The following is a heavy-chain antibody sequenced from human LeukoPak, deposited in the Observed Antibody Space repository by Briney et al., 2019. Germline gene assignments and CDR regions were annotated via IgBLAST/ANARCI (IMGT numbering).Heavy chain of an antibody. V-gene: IGHV4-59*01. CDR2: IYYSGST. CDR3: ARGRIARLPYFDY. D-gene: IGHD5-18*01. CDR1: GGSFSSYY. Sequence: SETLSLTCTVSGGSFSSYYWSWLRQPPGKGLEWIGSIYYSGSTDYNPSLTSRVTISVDTSKHQFSLKLSSVTAADTAVYYCARGRIARLPYFDYWGQGTLVTVSS. J-gene: IGHJ4*02.